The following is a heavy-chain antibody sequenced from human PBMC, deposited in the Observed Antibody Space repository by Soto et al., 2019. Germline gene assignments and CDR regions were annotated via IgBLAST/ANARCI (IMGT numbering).Heavy chain of an antibody. V-gene: IGHV4-38-2*01. CDR2: IYHSGTT. CDR1: GYSISSGYY. Sequence: SETLSLTCGVSGYSISSGYYWGWIRQPPGKGLEWIGSIYHSGTTYYNPSLKSRLNISIDTSKNHFSLRLTSVTAADTAVYYCARSLYTASWYAGNWGQGTLATVSS. CDR3: ARSLYTASWYAGN. J-gene: IGHJ4*02. D-gene: IGHD6-13*01.